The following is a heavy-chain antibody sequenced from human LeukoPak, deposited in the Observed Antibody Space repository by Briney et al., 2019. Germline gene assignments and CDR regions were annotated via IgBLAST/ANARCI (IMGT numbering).Heavy chain of an antibody. J-gene: IGHJ4*02. CDR1: GITFSSNF. CDR3: ARDCCNSAWYND. V-gene: IGHV3-53*01. CDR2: IYSGSNT. Sequence: GGSLRLSCAASGITFSSNFMTWVRQAPGKGLEWVSFIYSGSNTYYADSVKGRFTISRDNSKNTLYLQMNSLRAEDTAVYYCARDCCNSAWYNDWGQGTLVTVSS. D-gene: IGHD6-19*01.